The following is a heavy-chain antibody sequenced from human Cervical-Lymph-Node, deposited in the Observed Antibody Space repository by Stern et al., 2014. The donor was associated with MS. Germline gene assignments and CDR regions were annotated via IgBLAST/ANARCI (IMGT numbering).Heavy chain of an antibody. CDR1: GYTFISYS. CDR2: INGGNGNT. D-gene: IGHD1/OR15-1a*01. CDR3: ARESKLEKRFWLDP. Sequence: QLVQSGVEVKKPGASVKVSCKASGYTFISYSMVWVRQAPGQRLAWMWWINGGNGNTKYSQKFQGRVSLTIDTSASTADMELSSLRSEDTAVYYGARESKLEKRFWLDPWGQGTLVTVSS. J-gene: IGHJ5*02. V-gene: IGHV1-3*01.